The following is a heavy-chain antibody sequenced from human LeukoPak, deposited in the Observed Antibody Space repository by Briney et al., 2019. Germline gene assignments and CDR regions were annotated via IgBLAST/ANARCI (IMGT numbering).Heavy chain of an antibody. CDR2: ISYDGSNK. CDR3: ARDQRDGYNFAY. D-gene: IGHD5-24*01. CDR1: GFTFSSHA. V-gene: IGHV3-30-3*01. J-gene: IGHJ4*02. Sequence: GGSLRLSCAASGFTFSSHAIHWVRQAPGKGLERVALISYDGSNKYYADSVKGRFTISRDNAKNSLYLQMNSLRAEDTAVYYCARDQRDGYNFAYWGQGTLVTVSS.